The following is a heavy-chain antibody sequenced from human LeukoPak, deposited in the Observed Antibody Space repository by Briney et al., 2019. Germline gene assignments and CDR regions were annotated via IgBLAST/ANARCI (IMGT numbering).Heavy chain of an antibody. J-gene: IGHJ4*02. CDR3: ARDQSSSGWYTY. V-gene: IGHV4-38-2*02. Sequence: PGGSLRLSCAASGFTFSGYTMNWVRQAPGKGLEWIGSIHYSGNTYYNPSLKNRVTISVDTSKKQLSLKLSSVTAADTAVYYCARDQSSSGWYTYWGQGTLVTVSS. D-gene: IGHD6-19*01. CDR1: GFTFSGYT. CDR2: IHYSGNT.